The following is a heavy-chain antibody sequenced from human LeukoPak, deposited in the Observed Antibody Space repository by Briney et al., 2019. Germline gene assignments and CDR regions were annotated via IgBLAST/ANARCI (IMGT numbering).Heavy chain of an antibody. CDR3: AKRDSSGYPFDY. D-gene: IGHD3-22*01. CDR1: EFTFSSYG. CDR2: IRYDGSNK. V-gene: IGHV3-30*02. Sequence: GGSLRLSCAASEFTFSSYGMHWVRQAPGKGLEWVAFIRYDGSNKYFADSVKGRFTISRDNSKNTLYLQMNSLRAEDTAVYYCAKRDSSGYPFDYWGQGTLVTVSS. J-gene: IGHJ4*02.